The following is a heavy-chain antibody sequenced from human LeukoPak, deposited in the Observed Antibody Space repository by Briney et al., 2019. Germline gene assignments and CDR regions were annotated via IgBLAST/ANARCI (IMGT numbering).Heavy chain of an antibody. V-gene: IGHV3-23*01. CDR1: GFTFTSYS. CDR3: ARDLSSRDAY. Sequence: GGSLRLSCAASGFTFTSYSMNWVRQAPGKGLEWVSTISGGGGSTYYADSVKGRFTISRDNTKNSLYLQMNSLTIEDTAVYYCARDLSSRDAYWGQGTLVTVSS. CDR2: ISGGGGST. D-gene: IGHD6-13*01. J-gene: IGHJ4*02.